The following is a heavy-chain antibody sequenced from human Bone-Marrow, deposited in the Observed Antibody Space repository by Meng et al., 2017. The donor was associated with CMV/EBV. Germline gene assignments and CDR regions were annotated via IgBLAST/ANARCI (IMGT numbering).Heavy chain of an antibody. D-gene: IGHD3-3*01. V-gene: IGHV3-30-3*01. CDR3: ARAYDFWNGFFDY. J-gene: IGHJ4*02. CDR2: ISDDGSII. Sequence: GGSLRLSCAASGFTFSNYPMHWVRQAPGKGLEWVTVISDDGSIIDYADSVKGRFTISRDNSKNTLYLLMNTLRAEDTAVYYCARAYDFWNGFFDYWGQGTLVTVSS. CDR1: GFTFSNYP.